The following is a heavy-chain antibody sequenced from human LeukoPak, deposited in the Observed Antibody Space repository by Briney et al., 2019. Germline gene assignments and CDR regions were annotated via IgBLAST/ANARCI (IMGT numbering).Heavy chain of an antibody. V-gene: IGHV1-2*02. CDR1: GYTFTGYY. D-gene: IGHD1-26*01. CDR2: INPNSGGT. Sequence: ASVKVSCKASGYTFTGYYMHWVRQAPGQGLEWMGWINPNSGGTNYAQKFQGRVTMTRDTSISTAYMELSRLRSDDTAVYYCARDSPLVGAGYYYGMDVWGQGTTVTVSS. CDR3: ARDSPLVGAGYYYGMDV. J-gene: IGHJ6*02.